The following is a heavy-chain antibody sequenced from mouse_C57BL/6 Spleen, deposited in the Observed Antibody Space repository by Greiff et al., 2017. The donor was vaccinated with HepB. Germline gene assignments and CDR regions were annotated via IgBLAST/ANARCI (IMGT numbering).Heavy chain of an antibody. CDR2: ISSGGDYI. CDR1: GFTFSSYA. D-gene: IGHD1-1*01. Sequence: EVKLMESGEGLVKPGGSLKLSCAASGFTFSSYAMSWVRQTPEKRLEWVAYISSGGDYIYYADTVKGRFTISRDNARNTLYLQMSSLKSEDTAMYYCTRDSYYGSSYDYFDYWGQGTTLTVSS. V-gene: IGHV5-9-1*02. CDR3: TRDSYYGSSYDYFDY. J-gene: IGHJ2*01.